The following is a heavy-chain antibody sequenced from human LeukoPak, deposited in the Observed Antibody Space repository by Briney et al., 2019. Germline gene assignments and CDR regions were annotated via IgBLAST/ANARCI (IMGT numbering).Heavy chain of an antibody. D-gene: IGHD3-10*01. CDR3: ARDLGFGELYSYYGMDV. CDR1: GFTFSTNA. CDR2: ISGSGLST. Sequence: PGGSLRLSCAASGFTFSTNAMTWVRQAPGKGLEWVSAISGSGLSTYYADSVKGRFTISRDNSKNTLYLQMNSLRAEDTAVYYCARDLGFGELYSYYGMDVWGQGTTVTVSS. V-gene: IGHV3-23*01. J-gene: IGHJ6*02.